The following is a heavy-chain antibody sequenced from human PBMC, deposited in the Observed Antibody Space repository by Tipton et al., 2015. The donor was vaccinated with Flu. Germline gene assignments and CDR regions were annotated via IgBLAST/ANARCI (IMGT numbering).Heavy chain of an antibody. V-gene: IGHV4-39*07. CDR1: GYSITSSRYY. CDR2: IFHSGST. J-gene: IGHJ5*02. CDR3: ARVSPGVESWFDP. D-gene: IGHD3-3*01. Sequence: TLSLTCSVSGYSITSSRYYWGWIRQPPGKGLEWIGSIFHSGSTYYNPSLKSRVTISVDTSKNQFSLKLISVTAADTAVYYCARVSPGVESWFDPWGQGTLVTVSS.